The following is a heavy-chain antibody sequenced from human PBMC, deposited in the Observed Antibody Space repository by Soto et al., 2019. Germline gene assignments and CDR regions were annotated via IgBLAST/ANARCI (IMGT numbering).Heavy chain of an antibody. Sequence: GGSLRLSCAASGFTFSSYWMSWVRQAPGKGLEWVANIKQDGSEKYYVDSVKGRFTNSRDNAKNSLYLQMNSLRAEDTAVYYCAREDTRSYGSGSYLNYYYYGMDVWGQGTTVTVSS. CDR1: GFTFSSYW. V-gene: IGHV3-7*03. J-gene: IGHJ6*02. CDR2: IKQDGSEK. D-gene: IGHD3-10*01. CDR3: AREDTRSYGSGSYLNYYYYGMDV.